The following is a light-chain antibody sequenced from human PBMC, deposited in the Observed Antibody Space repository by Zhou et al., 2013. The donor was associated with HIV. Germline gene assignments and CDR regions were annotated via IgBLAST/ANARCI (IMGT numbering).Light chain of an antibody. CDR2: GAS. CDR1: QSVSSSNY. CDR3: QQYGSSPLT. Sequence: EIVLTQSPGTLSLSPGERATLSCRASQSVSSSNYLAWFQQKPGQAPRLLIYGASSRATGIPDRFSGSGSGTDFTLTISRLEAEDFAVYYCQQYGSSPLTFGGGTKVEIK. J-gene: IGKJ4*01. V-gene: IGKV3-20*01.